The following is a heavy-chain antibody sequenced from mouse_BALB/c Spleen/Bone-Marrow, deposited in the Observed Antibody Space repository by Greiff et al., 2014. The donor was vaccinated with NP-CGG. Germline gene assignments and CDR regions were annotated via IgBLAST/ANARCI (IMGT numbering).Heavy chain of an antibody. V-gene: IGHV14-3*02. CDR2: IDPANGNT. D-gene: IGHD1-2*01. CDR1: GFTIKDTY. J-gene: IGHJ2*01. Sequence: EVKLVESGAELVKPGASVKLSCTASGFTIKDTYMHWVKQRPEQGLEWIGRIDPANGNTKYDPKFQGKATITADTSSTTAYLQLLSMKTEDTSVYYCARNRYGYTATFDDWGQGTTLTVSS. CDR3: ARNRYGYTATFDD.